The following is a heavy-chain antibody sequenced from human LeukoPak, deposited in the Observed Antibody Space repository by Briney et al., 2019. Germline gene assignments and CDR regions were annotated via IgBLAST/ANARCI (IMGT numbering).Heavy chain of an antibody. V-gene: IGHV3-21*01. J-gene: IGHJ4*02. D-gene: IGHD3-22*01. Sequence: GGCLRLSCAASGFTFSSYSMNWVRQAPGKGLEWVSSISSSSSYIYYADSVKGRFTISRDNAKNSLYLQMNSLRAEDTAVYYCARNYYDSSGYLDYYLDYWGQGTLVTVSS. CDR1: GFTFSSYS. CDR3: ARNYYDSSGYLDYYLDY. CDR2: ISSSSSYI.